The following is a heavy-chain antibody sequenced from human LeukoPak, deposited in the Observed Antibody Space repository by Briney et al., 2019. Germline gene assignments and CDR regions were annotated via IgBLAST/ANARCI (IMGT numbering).Heavy chain of an antibody. J-gene: IGHJ1*01. D-gene: IGHD6-13*01. CDR1: GFTFSSYA. CDR3: VRTIAAAGRDAYFQH. Sequence: PGGSLRLSCAASGFTFSSYAMHWVRQAPGKGLEWMAVISYDGSQKNYADSVKGRYTISRDNSKNTLYLQINSLRAEDTAVYYCVRTIAAAGRDAYFQHWGQGTQVTVSS. CDR2: ISYDGSQK. V-gene: IGHV3-30-3*01.